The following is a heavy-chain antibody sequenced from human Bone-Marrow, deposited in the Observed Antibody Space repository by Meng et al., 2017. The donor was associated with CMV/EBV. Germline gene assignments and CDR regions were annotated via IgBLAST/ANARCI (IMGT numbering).Heavy chain of an antibody. J-gene: IGHJ4*02. Sequence: GGFYWSWIRQHPGKGLEWIGYIYDSGSTYYSPSLESRITISLDTSKDQFSLKLTSVTAADTAVYYCARGGGAFFDYVSGTYRATHFDFWGPGTLVTAPQ. V-gene: IGHV4-31*02. D-gene: IGHD3-16*02. CDR2: IYDSGST. CDR1: GGFY. CDR3: ARGGGAFFDYVSGTYRATHFDF.